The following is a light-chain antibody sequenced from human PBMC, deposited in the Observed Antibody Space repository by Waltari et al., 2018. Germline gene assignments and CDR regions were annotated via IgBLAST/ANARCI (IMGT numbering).Light chain of an antibody. CDR1: SSNIGAGHD. Sequence: QSVLTQPPSMSGAPGQRATISCTGSSSNIGAGHDVHWYQVFPGTAPKLLISGNNNRPSGVPDRFSGSKSDTSASLAIGGLQAEDEADYYCQSFDIRLSGGVVFGGGTKVTVL. CDR2: GNN. CDR3: QSFDIRLSGGVV. V-gene: IGLV1-40*01. J-gene: IGLJ3*02.